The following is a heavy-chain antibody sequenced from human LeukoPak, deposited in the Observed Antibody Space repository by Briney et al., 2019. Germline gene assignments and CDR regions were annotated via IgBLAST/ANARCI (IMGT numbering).Heavy chain of an antibody. J-gene: IGHJ3*02. Sequence: SETLSLTCTGSGGSTSSSTFYWGWLRPPQGKELECIGRISYSGRTYYNASLQSRFTISVDTSKNTFYLKLSSVTAADTAVYYCASPGSGSHAFDIWGQGTMVTVSS. CDR1: GGSTSSSTFY. CDR3: ASPGSGSHAFDI. V-gene: IGHV4-39*01. CDR2: ISYSGRT. D-gene: IGHD3-10*01.